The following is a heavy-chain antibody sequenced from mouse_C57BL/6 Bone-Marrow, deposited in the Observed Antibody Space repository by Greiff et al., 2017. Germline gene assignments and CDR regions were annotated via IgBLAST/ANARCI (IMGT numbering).Heavy chain of an antibody. CDR2: IWSGGST. CDR3: ASYGNYKGWFAY. J-gene: IGHJ3*01. CDR1: GFSLTSYG. D-gene: IGHD2-1*01. Sequence: QVQLKESVPGLVQPSQSLSITCTVSGFSLTSYGVHWVRQSPGKGLEWLGVIWSGGSTDYNAAFISRLSISKDNSKSQVFFKMNSLQADDTAIYYCASYGNYKGWFAYWGQGTLVTVSA. V-gene: IGHV2-2*01.